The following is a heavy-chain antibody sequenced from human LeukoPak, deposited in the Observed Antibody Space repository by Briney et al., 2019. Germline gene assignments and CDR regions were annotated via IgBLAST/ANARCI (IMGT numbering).Heavy chain of an antibody. CDR2: ISTDNGNT. D-gene: IGHD5-18*01. CDR3: ARGYSYGYGPLDY. V-gene: IGHV1-18*01. J-gene: IGHJ4*02. Sequence: ASVKVSCKASGCSFTSYGINWVGQAPGQGLAWMGCISTDNGNTDYAQNLQGRVTMTTDTSTSTAYMERRSLRSDATAVYYCARGYSYGYGPLDYWGQGTLVTVSS. CDR1: GCSFTSYG.